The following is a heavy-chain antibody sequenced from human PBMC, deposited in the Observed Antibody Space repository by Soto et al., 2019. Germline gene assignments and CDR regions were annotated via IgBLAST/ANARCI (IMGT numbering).Heavy chain of an antibody. D-gene: IGHD5-12*01. CDR3: ARDSGIVATPYYFDY. CDR1: GFTFSSYE. Sequence: GGSLRLSCAASGFTFSSYEMNWVRQDPGKGLEWVSYISSSGSTIYYADSVKGRFTISRDNAKNSLYLQMNSLRAEDTAVYYCARDSGIVATPYYFDYWGQGTLVTVSS. J-gene: IGHJ4*02. V-gene: IGHV3-48*03. CDR2: ISSSGSTI.